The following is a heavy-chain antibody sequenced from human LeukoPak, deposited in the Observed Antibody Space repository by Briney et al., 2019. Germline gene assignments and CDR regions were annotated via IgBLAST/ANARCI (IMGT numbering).Heavy chain of an antibody. CDR1: GFTLSNYV. J-gene: IGHJ4*02. CDR2: ISGRGGST. D-gene: IGHD3/OR15-3a*01. Sequence: QTGGSLRLSCVGSGFTLSNYVMSWVRQAPGKGLEWVSVISGRGGSTNYADSVKGRFTISRVNSKDTLYLQMSGLRGEDTAVYYCAKHPPWGDLWTGRDVGFDYWGQGTLVTVSS. CDR3: AKHPPWGDLWTGRDVGFDY. V-gene: IGHV3-23*01.